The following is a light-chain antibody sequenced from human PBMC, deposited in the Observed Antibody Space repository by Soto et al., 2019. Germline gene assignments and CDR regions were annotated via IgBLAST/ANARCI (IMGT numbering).Light chain of an antibody. Sequence: EIVMTQSPATLSVSPRERATLSCSASQSVSIKLAWYQQKPGQAHRLLIYDTSNRATGIPARFSGSGSGTEFTLTIRRLKSEDFAVYYCQQYNNWPQITFGQGKRLEI. V-gene: IGKV3-15*01. CDR3: QQYNNWPQIT. CDR1: QSVSIK. J-gene: IGKJ5*01. CDR2: DTS.